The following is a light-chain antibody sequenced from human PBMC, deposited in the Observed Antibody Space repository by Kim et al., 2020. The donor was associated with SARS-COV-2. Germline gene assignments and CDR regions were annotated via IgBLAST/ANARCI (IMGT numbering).Light chain of an antibody. CDR2: LNSDGSH. CDR1: SGHSSYA. CDR3: QTWGTGIQV. V-gene: IGLV4-69*01. J-gene: IGLJ3*02. Sequence: QLVLTQSPSASASLGASVKLTCTLSSGHSSYAIAWHQQQPEKGPRYLMKLNSDGSHSKGDGIPDRFSGSSSGAERYLTISSLQSEDEADYYFQTWGTGIQVFGGGTQLTVL.